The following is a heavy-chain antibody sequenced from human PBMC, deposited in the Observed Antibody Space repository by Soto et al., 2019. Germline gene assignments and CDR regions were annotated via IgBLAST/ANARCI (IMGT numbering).Heavy chain of an antibody. Sequence: EVQLLESGGGLVQPGGSLRLSCAASRFTFSTYGMSWVRQAPGKGLEWVSDISGSGGNTYYADSVKGRFTISRDNSKNTLDLQMNSLRAEDTAVYYCAKSAMVRGGGWFDPWGQGTLVTVSS. CDR1: RFTFSTYG. D-gene: IGHD3-10*01. CDR3: AKSAMVRGGGWFDP. J-gene: IGHJ5*02. CDR2: ISGSGGNT. V-gene: IGHV3-23*01.